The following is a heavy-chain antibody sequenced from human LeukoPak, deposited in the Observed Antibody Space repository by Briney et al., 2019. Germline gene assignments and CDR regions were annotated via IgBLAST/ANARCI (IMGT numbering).Heavy chain of an antibody. CDR2: IYYSGST. V-gene: IGHV4-59*01. D-gene: IGHD2-2*01. J-gene: IGHJ6*03. CDR3: AREERNIVVVPAAQSYYYYYYMDV. CDR1: GGSISSYY. Sequence: SETLSLTCTVSGGSISSYYWSWIRQPPGKGLEWIGYIYYSGSTNYNPSLKSRVTISVDTSKNQFSLKTSSVTAADTAVYYCAREERNIVVVPAAQSYYYYYYMDVWGKGTTVTVSS.